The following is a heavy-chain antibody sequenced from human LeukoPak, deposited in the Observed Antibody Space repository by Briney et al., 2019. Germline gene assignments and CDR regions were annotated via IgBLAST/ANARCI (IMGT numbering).Heavy chain of an antibody. V-gene: IGHV4-34*01. CDR1: AGSFRGYY. CDR3: GRNYDL. CDR2: ISHSGTT. J-gene: IGHJ4*02. D-gene: IGHD3-3*01. Sequence: SETLSLTCAVYAGSFRGYYWSWIRQPPGNALEWIVDISHSGTTNYNPSLKSRVTISMDKSMNQFSLQLTSVTAADTAVYYWGRNYDLWGQGTLVTVSS.